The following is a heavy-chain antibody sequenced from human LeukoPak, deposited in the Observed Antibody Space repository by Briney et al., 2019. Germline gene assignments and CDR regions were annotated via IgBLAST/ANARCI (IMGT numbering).Heavy chain of an antibody. V-gene: IGHV4-59*08. D-gene: IGHD2-21*02. CDR1: GGSINSYY. CDR3: AHCAGDCYSAFDL. CDR2: IYYSGST. J-gene: IGHJ3*01. Sequence: PSETLSLTCTVSGGSINSYYWSWVRQPPGKGLEWIGYIYYSGSTNYNPSLKSRVTISLDTSKNQFSLKLSSVTAADTAVYYCAHCAGDCYSAFDLWGQGIMVTVSS.